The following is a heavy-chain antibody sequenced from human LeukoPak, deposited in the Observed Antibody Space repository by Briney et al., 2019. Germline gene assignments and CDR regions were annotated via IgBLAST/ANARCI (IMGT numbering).Heavy chain of an antibody. CDR3: ARNFDS. CDR2: ITRRSSNL. Sequence: GGSLRLSCVASGLTFTFSDFNWIRQAPGKGLEWLSTITRRSSNLYYADSVKGRFTTSRDDAKDSVYLQMENLRVEDTAIYYCARNFDSWGQGTLVTVSS. CDR1: GLTFTFSD. V-gene: IGHV3-21*01. J-gene: IGHJ4*02.